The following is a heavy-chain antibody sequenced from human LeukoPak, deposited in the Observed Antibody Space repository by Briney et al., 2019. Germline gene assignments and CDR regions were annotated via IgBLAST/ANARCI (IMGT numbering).Heavy chain of an antibody. CDR3: ARLTQRYDFWSGYYFMQSTNWFDP. D-gene: IGHD3-3*01. CDR1: GGSISSGGYY. J-gene: IGHJ5*02. V-gene: IGHV4-31*03. CDR2: IYYSGST. Sequence: SQTLSLTCTVSGGSISSGGYYWGWIRQHPGKGLEWIGYIYYSGSTYYNPSLKSRVTISVDTSKNQFSLKLSSVTAADTAVYYCARLTQRYDFWSGYYFMQSTNWFDPWGQGTLVTVSS.